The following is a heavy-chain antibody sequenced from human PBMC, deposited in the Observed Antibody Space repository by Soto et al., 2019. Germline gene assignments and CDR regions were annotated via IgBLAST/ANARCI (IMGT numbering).Heavy chain of an antibody. J-gene: IGHJ4*02. CDR2: ISAYNGNK. CDR1: GYTFTSYG. D-gene: IGHD1-26*01. V-gene: IGHV1-18*04. Sequence: QVQLVQSGAEVKKPGASVKASCKASGYTFTSYGISWVRQAPGQGLGGMGRISAYNGNKNYAQKLQGRVTMPTDTSTGTAYRELRSLRSADTAVHYCARGPVEKGGWALLSDYWGQGTLATVSS. CDR3: ARGPVEKGGWALLSDY.